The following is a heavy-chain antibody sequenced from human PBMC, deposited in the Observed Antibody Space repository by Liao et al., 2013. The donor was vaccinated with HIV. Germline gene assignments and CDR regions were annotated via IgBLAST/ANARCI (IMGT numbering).Heavy chain of an antibody. CDR3: ARGVSGRYFDWSLLKFDY. D-gene: IGHD3-9*01. CDR2: IYTSGNT. V-gene: IGHV4-61*02. J-gene: IGHJ4*02. Sequence: QVQLQESGPGLVKASETLSLTCTVSSDSITSGTYYWSWIRQPAGKGLEWIGRIYTSGNTNYNPSLKSRVTMSLDTSKNQFSLKLYSVTAADTAVYYCARGVSGRYFDWSLLKFDYWGRGNPGHRLL. CDR1: SDSITSGTYY.